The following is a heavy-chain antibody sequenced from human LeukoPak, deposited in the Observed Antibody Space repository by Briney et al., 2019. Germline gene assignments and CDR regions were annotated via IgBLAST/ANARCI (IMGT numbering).Heavy chain of an antibody. CDR1: GYTFTGYY. CDR3: ARGIVVVPAEGYGMDV. Sequence: ASVKVSCTASGYTFTGYYMHWVRQAPGQGLEWMGRINPNSGGTNYAQKFQGRVTMTRDTSISTAYMELSRLRSDDTAVYYCARGIVVVPAEGYGMDVWGQGTTVTVSS. D-gene: IGHD2-2*01. V-gene: IGHV1-2*06. CDR2: INPNSGGT. J-gene: IGHJ6*02.